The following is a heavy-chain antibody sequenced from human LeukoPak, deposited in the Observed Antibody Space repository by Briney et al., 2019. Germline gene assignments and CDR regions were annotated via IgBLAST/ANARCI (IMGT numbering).Heavy chain of an antibody. CDR2: IFTNDEK. CDR3: ARYSSSWTTFDY. CDR1: GGSISSYYW. J-gene: IGHJ4*02. D-gene: IGHD6-13*01. Sequence: ETLSLTCTVSGGSISSYYWSWIRQPPGKALEWLAHIFTNDEKSYRTSLKSRLTISKDTSKSPVVLTMTNMDPVDTATYYCARYSSSWTTFDYWGQGTLVTVSS. V-gene: IGHV2-26*01.